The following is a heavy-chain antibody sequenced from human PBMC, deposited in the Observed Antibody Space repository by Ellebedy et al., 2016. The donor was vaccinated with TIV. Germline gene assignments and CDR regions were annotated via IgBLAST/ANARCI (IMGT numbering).Heavy chain of an antibody. J-gene: IGHJ6*03. Sequence: GGSLRLXXAASGFTFSSYDMHWVRQATGKGLEWVSAIGTAGDTYYPGSVKGRFTISRENAKNSLYLQMNSLRAGDTAVYYCARAGYGTDYYYYMDVWGKGTTVTVSS. V-gene: IGHV3-13*01. D-gene: IGHD5-18*01. CDR3: ARAGYGTDYYYYMDV. CDR1: GFTFSSYD. CDR2: IGTAGDT.